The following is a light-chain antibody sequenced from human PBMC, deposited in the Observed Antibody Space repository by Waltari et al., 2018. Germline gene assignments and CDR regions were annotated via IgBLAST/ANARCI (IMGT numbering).Light chain of an antibody. CDR2: SNT. J-gene: IGLJ2*01. CDR1: IPDTESNT. V-gene: IGLV1-44*01. Sequence: QSVLTLPPSACGPPGQRATLSRSGSIPDTESNTVNWYQQRPATAPKLRIYSNTQRPSGVPDRFSGSKSGTSASLAISGLQSEDEADYYCAAWDDSLVVFGGGTKLTVL. CDR3: AAWDDSLVV.